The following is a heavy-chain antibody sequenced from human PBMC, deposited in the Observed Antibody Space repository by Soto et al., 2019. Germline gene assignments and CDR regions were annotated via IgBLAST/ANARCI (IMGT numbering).Heavy chain of an antibody. D-gene: IGHD6-13*01. J-gene: IGHJ4*02. CDR1: GGSISSSSYY. Sequence: PSETLSLTCTVSGGSISSSSYYWGWIRQPPGKGLEWIGSIYYSGSTYYNPSLKSRVTISVDTSKNQFSLKLSSVTAADTAVYYCARHGSSWYYFDYWGQGTLVTVSS. V-gene: IGHV4-39*01. CDR3: ARHGSSWYYFDY. CDR2: IYYSGST.